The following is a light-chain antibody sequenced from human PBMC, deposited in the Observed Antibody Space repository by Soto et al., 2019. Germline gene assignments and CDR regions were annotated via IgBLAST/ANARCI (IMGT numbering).Light chain of an antibody. V-gene: IGKV1-5*01. J-gene: IGKJ4*01. CDR2: GAS. CDR1: QSIRYY. CDR3: QHHNSYSGA. Sequence: DIQLTQSPPTLSASVGDRVTITCRASQSIRYYLAWYQQMPGKAPKLLIYGASSLQSGVPSRFSGSGSGTEFTLTISSLQPDDFATYFCQHHNSYSGAFGGGTKVDIK.